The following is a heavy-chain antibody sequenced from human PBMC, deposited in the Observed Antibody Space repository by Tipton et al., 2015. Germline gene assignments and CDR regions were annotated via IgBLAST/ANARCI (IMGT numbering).Heavy chain of an antibody. CDR2: ISWNSGSV. Sequence: SLRLSCAASGFTFDYFAMHWVRQAPGKGLEWVSSISWNSGSVGYADSVKGRFTISRDNAKNSLYLQMNSLRVEDTAVYYCAKGDLTMVLVLTPAAWGQGTLVTVSS. CDR3: AKGDLTMVLVLTPAA. CDR1: GFTFDYFA. D-gene: IGHD3-22*01. J-gene: IGHJ5*02. V-gene: IGHV3-9*01.